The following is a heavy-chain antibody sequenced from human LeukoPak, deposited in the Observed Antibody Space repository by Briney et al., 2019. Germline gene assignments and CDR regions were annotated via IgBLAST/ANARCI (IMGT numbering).Heavy chain of an antibody. CDR2: IYSSGST. J-gene: IGHJ4*02. CDR3: ARFAYCGGHCWYYFDY. D-gene: IGHD2-21*02. V-gene: IGHV4-59*01. CDR1: GGSISSYY. Sequence: SETLSLTCTVSGGSISSYYWSWIRQPPGKGLEWIGYIYSSGSTNYNPSLKSRITISVDTSKNQFSLNLSSVTAADTAVYYCARFAYCGGHCWYYFDYWGQGSLVTVSS.